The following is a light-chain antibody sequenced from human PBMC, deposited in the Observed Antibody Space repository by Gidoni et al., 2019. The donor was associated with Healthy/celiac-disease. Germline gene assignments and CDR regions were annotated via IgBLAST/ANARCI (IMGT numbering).Light chain of an antibody. V-gene: IGKV1-39*01. CDR2: AAS. J-gene: IGKJ1*01. CDR1: QSISSY. Sequence: DIQMTQSPSSLSASVGDRVTITCRASQSISSYLNWYQQKPGNAPKLLIYAASSLQSGVPSRFSCSGSGTDFTLTISSLQPEDFATYYCQPSYRTPRTFGQGTKVEIK. CDR3: QPSYRTPRT.